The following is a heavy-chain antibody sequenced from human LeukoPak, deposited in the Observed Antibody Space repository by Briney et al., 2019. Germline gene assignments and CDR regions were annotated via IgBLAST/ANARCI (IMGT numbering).Heavy chain of an antibody. CDR2: ISAYNGNT. V-gene: IGHV1-18*01. CDR3: ARESSSGYNRYLDY. Sequence: GASRKSSCMASGSTFISYGSSWMRQAPGQGYDGMGWISAYNGNTNYAQKLQGRVTMTTDTSTSTAYMELRSLRSDDTAVYYCARESSSGYNRYLDYWGEGTLITVS. D-gene: IGHD3-22*01. CDR1: GSTFISYG. J-gene: IGHJ4*02.